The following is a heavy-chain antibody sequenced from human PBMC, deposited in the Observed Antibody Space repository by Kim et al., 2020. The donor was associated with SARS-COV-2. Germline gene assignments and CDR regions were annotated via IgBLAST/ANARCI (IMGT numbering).Heavy chain of an antibody. CDR1: RFTFGHFA. CDR2: IIGSGSGI. V-gene: IGHV3-23*01. D-gene: IGHD2-2*01. CDR3: ARHLHITSVTFYWYFYL. J-gene: IGHJ2*01. Sequence: GGSLRLSCVASRFTFGHFAMSWVRQAPGKGLEWVSGIIGSGSGIYYADSVRGRFTISRDNSRNTLYLEMNNLRAEDTAVYFCARHLHITSVTFYWYFYLWSRGPLVAVTS.